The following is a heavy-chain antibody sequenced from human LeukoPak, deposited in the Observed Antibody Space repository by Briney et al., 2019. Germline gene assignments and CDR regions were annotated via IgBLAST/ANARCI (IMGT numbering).Heavy chain of an antibody. D-gene: IGHD1-26*01. Sequence: PGGSLRLSCAASGFTFSSYAMSWVRQAPGKGLEWVSISSGSGDSTYYADSVKGRFTISRDKSKNTLYLQMNSLRADDTAEYHCAKVMGAMKGAFDIWGQGTMVTVSS. J-gene: IGHJ3*02. CDR3: AKVMGAMKGAFDI. CDR1: GFTFSSYA. V-gene: IGHV3-23*01. CDR2: SSGSGDST.